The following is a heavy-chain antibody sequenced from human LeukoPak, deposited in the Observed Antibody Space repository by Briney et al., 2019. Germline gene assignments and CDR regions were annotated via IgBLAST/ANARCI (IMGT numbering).Heavy chain of an antibody. CDR2: INPSGGST. D-gene: IGHD2-21*02. Sequence: ASVKVSCKASGYTFTSYYMHWVRQAPGQGLEWMGIINPSGGSTSYAQKFQGRVTMTRDTSTSTVYMELSSLRSEDTAVYYCARDNIVVVTALTGPYNWFDPWGQGTLVTVSS. V-gene: IGHV1-46*01. J-gene: IGHJ5*02. CDR1: GYTFTSYY. CDR3: ARDNIVVVTALTGPYNWFDP.